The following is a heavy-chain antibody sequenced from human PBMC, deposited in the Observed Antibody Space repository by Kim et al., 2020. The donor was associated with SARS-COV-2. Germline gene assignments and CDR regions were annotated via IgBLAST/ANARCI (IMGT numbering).Heavy chain of an antibody. Sequence: GGSLRLSCAASGFAFSSYAMHWVRQAPGKGLEFVSIITGDGSSTNYAISVKGRFTISRDNSNNMLYLQMGSLRAEDMAVYYCARERGYNYGYSFDYWCRG. J-gene: IGHJ4*02. CDR3: ARERGYNYGYSFDY. V-gene: IGHV3-64*01. CDR1: GFAFSSYA. D-gene: IGHD5-18*01. CDR2: ITGDGSST.